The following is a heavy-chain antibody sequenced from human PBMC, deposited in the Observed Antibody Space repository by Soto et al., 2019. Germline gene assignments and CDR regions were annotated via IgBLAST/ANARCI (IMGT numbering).Heavy chain of an antibody. CDR2: IYYSGST. D-gene: IGHD6-19*01. J-gene: IGHJ4*02. Sequence: QVQLQESGPGLVKPWETLSLTCTVSGGSVSSGSYFWSWIRQPPGKGLEWIAYIYYSGSTKYNPSLRSRVSISRDTPKNQFSLKLTSETAADTAVYYSARSGGGSGWFGGQGTLVTVSS. CDR1: GGSVSSGSYF. V-gene: IGHV4-61*01. CDR3: ARSGGGSGWF.